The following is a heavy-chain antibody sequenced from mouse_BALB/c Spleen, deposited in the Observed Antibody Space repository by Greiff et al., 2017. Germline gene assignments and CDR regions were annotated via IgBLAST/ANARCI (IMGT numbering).Heavy chain of an antibody. CDR2: IDPANGNT. Sequence: VQLQQSGAELVKPGASVKLSCTASGFNIKDTYMHWVKQRPEQGLEWIGRIDPANGNTKYDPKFQGKATITADTSSNTAYLQLSSLTSEATAVYYCAFNSGLRLHFDYWGQGTTLTVSS. V-gene: IGHV14-3*02. CDR3: AFNSGLRLHFDY. J-gene: IGHJ2*01. D-gene: IGHD1-2*01. CDR1: GFNIKDTY.